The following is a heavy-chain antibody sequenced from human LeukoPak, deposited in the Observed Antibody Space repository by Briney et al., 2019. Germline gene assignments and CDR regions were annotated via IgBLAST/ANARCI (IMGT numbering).Heavy chain of an antibody. Sequence: SETLSLTCTVSGGSISSYYWSWIRQPPGKGLEWIGYCHYSGSANYNPSLKSRVTTSVDTSKDQFSPRLSSVTAADTAVYYCARQGPRDTGDYYSSFDSWGQGTLVTVSS. CDR3: ARQGPRDTGDYYSSFDS. V-gene: IGHV4-59*08. CDR1: GGSISSYY. D-gene: IGHD3-22*01. J-gene: IGHJ4*02. CDR2: CHYSGSA.